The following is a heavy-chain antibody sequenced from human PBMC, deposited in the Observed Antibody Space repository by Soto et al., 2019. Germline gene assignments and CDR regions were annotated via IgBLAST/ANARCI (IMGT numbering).Heavy chain of an antibody. V-gene: IGHV4-30-4*01. Sequence: TLSLTCTVSGGSISSGDYHWSWIRQPPGKGLEWIGYIYYDGGTYYSPSLKSRLTISLDTSKNQFSLKLSSVTAADTAVYYCARDSFNYYYGMDVWGQGTSVTV. CDR2: IYYDGGT. CDR1: GGSISSGDYH. J-gene: IGHJ6*02. CDR3: ARDSFNYYYGMDV.